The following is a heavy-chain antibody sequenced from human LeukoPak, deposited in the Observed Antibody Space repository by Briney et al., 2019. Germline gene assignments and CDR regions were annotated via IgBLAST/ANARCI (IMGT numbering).Heavy chain of an antibody. D-gene: IGHD3-10*01. CDR2: IIPILGIA. Sequence: SVKVSCKASGGTFSSYAISWVRQAPGQGLEWMGRIIPILGIANYAQKFQGRVTITADKSTSTAYMELSSLRSEDTAVYYCARGIEDYYGSGSYLDYWGQGTLVTVSS. J-gene: IGHJ4*02. CDR3: ARGIEDYYGSGSYLDY. CDR1: GGTFSSYA. V-gene: IGHV1-69*04.